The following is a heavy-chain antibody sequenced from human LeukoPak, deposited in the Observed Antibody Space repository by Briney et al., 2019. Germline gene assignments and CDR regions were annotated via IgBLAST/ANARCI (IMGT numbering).Heavy chain of an antibody. CDR2: VYYSGST. D-gene: IGHD5-12*01. V-gene: IGHV4-39*01. CDR1: GGSISSGDYY. Sequence: SETLSLTCTVSGGSISSGDYYWAWVRQPPGRGLGWVASVYYSGSTYYSPSLKSRVTISRDTTKNQFSLRLSSVTAADTAIYFCARHPSGYYENWGQGTLVTVSS. J-gene: IGHJ4*02. CDR3: ARHPSGYYEN.